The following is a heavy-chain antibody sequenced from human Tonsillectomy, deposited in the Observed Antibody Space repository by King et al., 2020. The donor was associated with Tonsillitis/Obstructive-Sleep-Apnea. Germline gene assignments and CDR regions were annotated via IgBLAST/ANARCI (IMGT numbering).Heavy chain of an antibody. V-gene: IGHV3-66*01. J-gene: IGHJ4*02. D-gene: IGHD6-13*01. Sequence: VQLVESGGGLVQPGGSLRLSCAASGFTVSSNYMSWVRQAPGKGLEWVSVIYSGGSTYYADSVKGRFTISRDNSKNTLYLQMNSLRAEDTAVYYCARDGPYSSSWYDSDYWGQGTLVTVSS. CDR1: GFTVSSNY. CDR3: ARDGPYSSSWYDSDY. CDR2: IYSGGST.